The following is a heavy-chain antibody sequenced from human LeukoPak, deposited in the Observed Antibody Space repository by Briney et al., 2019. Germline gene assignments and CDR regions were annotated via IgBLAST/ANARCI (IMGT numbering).Heavy chain of an antibody. CDR3: ARVRGSYYAFDI. CDR1: GGSISSYY. V-gene: IGHV4-4*07. J-gene: IGHJ3*02. D-gene: IGHD1-26*01. Sequence: SETLSLTCTVSGGSISSYYWSRIRQPAGKGLGWIGRIYTSGSTNYNPSLKSRVTISVDTSKYQFSLKLSSVTAADTAVYYCARVRGSYYAFDIWGQGTMVTVSS. CDR2: IYTSGST.